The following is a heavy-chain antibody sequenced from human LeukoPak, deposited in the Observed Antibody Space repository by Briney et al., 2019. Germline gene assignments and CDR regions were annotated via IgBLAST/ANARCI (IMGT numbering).Heavy chain of an antibody. J-gene: IGHJ6*02. V-gene: IGHV3-74*01. CDR3: ARGNYYNMDV. CDR2: INGGGSSA. Sequence: GGSLRLSCAASAFTFNTFWMHWVRQAPGKGLVWVSRINGGGSSADYADSGKGRFTISRANAKSTLYLEMNSQRAEDTAADYCARGNYYNMDVWGQGTTVTVSS. CDR1: AFTFNTFW.